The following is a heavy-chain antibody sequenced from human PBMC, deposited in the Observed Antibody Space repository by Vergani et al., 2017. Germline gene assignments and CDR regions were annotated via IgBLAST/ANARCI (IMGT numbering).Heavy chain of an antibody. CDR2: IDVKGNS. Sequence: QAQLQESGPRLVQPSQTLSLTCSFSGGSLDIHSQTWGWIRQPAGEGLEWIVLIDVKGNSNFSPSLESRVTMSADASRGRFSLNLRSVTTSDTAVYYCVRGLHTSYIRGAFAIGGKGIKVTVSS. J-gene: IGHJ3*02. D-gene: IGHD2-21*01. CDR1: GGSLDIHSQT. CDR3: VRGLHTSYIRGAFAI. V-gene: IGHV4-61*02.